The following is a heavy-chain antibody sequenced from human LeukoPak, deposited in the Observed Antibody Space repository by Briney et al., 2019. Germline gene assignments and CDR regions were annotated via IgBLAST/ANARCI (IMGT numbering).Heavy chain of an antibody. D-gene: IGHD3-16*02. Sequence: GGSLRLSCAASGFTVSSNYMSWVRQAPGKGLEWVSVIYSGGSTYYADSVKGRLTISRDNSKNTLYLQMNSLRAEDTAVYYCARDRMYYDYVWGSYRLYGMDVWGQGTTVTVSS. V-gene: IGHV3-53*01. CDR1: GFTVSSNY. CDR2: IYSGGST. J-gene: IGHJ6*02. CDR3: ARDRMYYDYVWGSYRLYGMDV.